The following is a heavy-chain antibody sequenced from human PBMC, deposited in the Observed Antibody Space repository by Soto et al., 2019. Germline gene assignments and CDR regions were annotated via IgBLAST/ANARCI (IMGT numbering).Heavy chain of an antibody. D-gene: IGHD2-15*01. Sequence: QVQLQESGPGLVKPSETLSLTCTVSGGSISSYYWSWIRQPPGKGLEWIGYIYYSGSTNYNPSLKGRVTKSVDTSKHQFSLKLSSVTDADTDVYYGASDSPGYCSGGSGYDGLEDYWYFDLWGRGTLVTVSS. V-gene: IGHV4-59*08. J-gene: IGHJ2*01. CDR2: IYYSGST. CDR1: GGSISSYY. CDR3: ASDSPGYCSGGSGYDGLEDYWYFDL.